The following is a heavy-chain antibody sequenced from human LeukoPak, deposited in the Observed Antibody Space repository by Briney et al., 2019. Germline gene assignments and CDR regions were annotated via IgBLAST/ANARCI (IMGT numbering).Heavy chain of an antibody. CDR3: ARLYSSSWYKTLDY. Sequence: PGGSLRLSCAASGFTFSSYAMSWVRQAPGKGLEWVSSINGSGGRTYYADSVKGRFTISRDNSKNSLYLQMNSLRAEDTAVYYCARLYSSSWYKTLDYWGQGTLVTVSS. V-gene: IGHV3-23*01. D-gene: IGHD6-13*01. CDR1: GFTFSSYA. J-gene: IGHJ4*02. CDR2: INGSGGRT.